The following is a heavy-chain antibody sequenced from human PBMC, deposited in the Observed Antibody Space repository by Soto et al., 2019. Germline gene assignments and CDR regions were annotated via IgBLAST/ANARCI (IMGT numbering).Heavy chain of an antibody. D-gene: IGHD6-13*01. J-gene: IGHJ4*02. CDR3: TTGLGQQQAVFDF. Sequence: EVVLEESGGGFIKPGGSLKLSCATAGFTFDKAWLSWVRQAPGRGLAWVGRIKSKNDGETTDYAAPVKGRFTISRDDSKETLYLQMNSLKSEDTAVYYCTTGLGQQQAVFDFWGQGTPVTVSS. CDR2: IKSKNDGETT. V-gene: IGHV3-15*01. CDR1: GFTFDKAW.